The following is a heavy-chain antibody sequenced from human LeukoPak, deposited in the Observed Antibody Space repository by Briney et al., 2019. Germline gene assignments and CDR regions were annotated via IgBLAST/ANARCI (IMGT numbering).Heavy chain of an antibody. Sequence: SETLSLICSVSAGSISSISYYWGWIRQPPGKGLEWYGNIYSSGSTYNNPSLKSRVIISVDTSKNQFSLKLTSVTAADTAVYYCARQGVVGATGFDYWGQGTLVTVSS. CDR1: AGSISSISYY. D-gene: IGHD1-26*01. CDR2: IYSSGST. J-gene: IGHJ4*02. V-gene: IGHV4-39*01. CDR3: ARQGVVGATGFDY.